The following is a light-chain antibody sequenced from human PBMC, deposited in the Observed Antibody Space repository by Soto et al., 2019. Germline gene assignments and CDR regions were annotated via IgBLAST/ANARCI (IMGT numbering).Light chain of an antibody. CDR3: PTWDESLNSPL. Sequence: QSVLTQPPSVSGAPGQRVTISCTGSSSNIGAGYDVHWYQQLPGTAPKLLIYGNSNRPSGVPDQFSGSKSGTSASLAITGLQAQDEADYYCPTWDESLNSPLLGGGTKVTV. V-gene: IGLV1-40*01. CDR2: GNS. J-gene: IGLJ2*01. CDR1: SSNIGAGYD.